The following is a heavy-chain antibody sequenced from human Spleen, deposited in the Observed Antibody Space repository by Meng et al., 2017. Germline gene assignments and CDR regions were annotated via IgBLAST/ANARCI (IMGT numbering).Heavy chain of an antibody. CDR2: ISSSGSTI. CDR1: GFTFSDYY. D-gene: IGHD7-27*01. V-gene: IGHV3-11*01. Sequence: GESLKISCAASGFTFSDYYMSWLRQAPGKGLEWVSYISSSGSTIYYADSVKGRFTISRDNAKNSLYLQMNSLRAEDTALYYCARGITGDYDYGMDVWGQGTTVTVSS. CDR3: ARGITGDYDYGMDV. J-gene: IGHJ6*02.